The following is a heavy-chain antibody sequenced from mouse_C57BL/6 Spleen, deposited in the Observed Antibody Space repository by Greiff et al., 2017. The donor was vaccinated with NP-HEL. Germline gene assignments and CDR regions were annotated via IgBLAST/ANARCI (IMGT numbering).Heavy chain of an antibody. CDR2: ISYDGSN. Sequence: EVQVVESGPGLVKPSQSLSLTCSVTGYSITSGYYWNWIRQFPGNKLEWMGYISYDGSNNYNPSLKNRISITRDTSKNQFFLKLNSVTTEDTATYYCARGAYYYGSSYFDYWGQGTTLTVSS. CDR3: ARGAYYYGSSYFDY. D-gene: IGHD1-1*01. CDR1: GYSITSGYY. V-gene: IGHV3-6*01. J-gene: IGHJ2*01.